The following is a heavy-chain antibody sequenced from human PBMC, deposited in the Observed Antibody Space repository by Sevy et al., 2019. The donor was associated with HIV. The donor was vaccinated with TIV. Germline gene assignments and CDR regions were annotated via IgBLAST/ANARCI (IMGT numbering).Heavy chain of an antibody. CDR3: ANTWVWFSELLSY. D-gene: IGHD3-10*01. J-gene: IGHJ4*02. V-gene: IGHV3-23*01. CDR1: GFTFSSYA. CDR2: ISGSGGST. Sequence: GGSLRLSCAASGFTFSSYAMSWVRQAPGKGQEWVSAISGSGGSTYYADSVKGRFTISRDNSKNTLYLQMNSLRAEDTAVYYCANTWVWFSELLSYWGQGTLVTVSS.